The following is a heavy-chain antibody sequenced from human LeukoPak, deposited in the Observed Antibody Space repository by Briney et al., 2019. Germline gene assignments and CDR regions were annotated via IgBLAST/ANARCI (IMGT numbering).Heavy chain of an antibody. Sequence: GGSLRLSCAASGFTFSSYAMNWVRQAPGKGLEWVSYISSSGSTIYYADSVKGRFTISRDNAKNSLYLQMNSLRAEDTAVYYCARDVLYNWFDPWGQGTLVTVSS. CDR2: ISSSGSTI. V-gene: IGHV3-48*03. CDR1: GFTFSSYA. CDR3: ARDVLYNWFDP. J-gene: IGHJ5*02.